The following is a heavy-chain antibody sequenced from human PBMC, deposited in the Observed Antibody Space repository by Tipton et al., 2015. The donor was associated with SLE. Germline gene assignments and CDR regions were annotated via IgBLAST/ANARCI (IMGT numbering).Heavy chain of an antibody. CDR2: IYYSGSA. CDR3: ARGGAIDYGDPGYFDY. Sequence: TLSLTYTVSGGSISSGGYYWSWIRQHPGKGLEWIGYIYYSGSAYYNPSLKSRVTISVDTSKNQFSLKLSSVTAADTAVYYCARGGAIDYGDPGYFDYWGQGTLVTVSS. CDR1: GGSISSGGYY. V-gene: IGHV4-31*03. J-gene: IGHJ4*02. D-gene: IGHD4-17*01.